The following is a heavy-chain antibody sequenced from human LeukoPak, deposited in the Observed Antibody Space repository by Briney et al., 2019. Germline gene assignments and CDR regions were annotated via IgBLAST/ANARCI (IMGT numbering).Heavy chain of an antibody. V-gene: IGHV1-18*01. Sequence: ASVKVSCKASGYTFTSYGISWVRQAPGQGLEWMGWISAYNGNTNYAQKLQGRVTMTTDTSTSTAYMELRGLRSDDTAVYYCARDRFCSGGSCYAYYYYGMDVWGQGTTVTVSS. J-gene: IGHJ6*02. CDR2: ISAYNGNT. D-gene: IGHD2-15*01. CDR3: ARDRFCSGGSCYAYYYYGMDV. CDR1: GYTFTSYG.